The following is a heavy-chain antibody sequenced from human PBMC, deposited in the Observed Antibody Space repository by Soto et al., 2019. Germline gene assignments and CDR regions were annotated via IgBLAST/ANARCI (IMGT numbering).Heavy chain of an antibody. D-gene: IGHD3-10*01. CDR2: IWYDGSNK. Sequence: GGSLRLSCAASGFTFSSYGMHWVRQAPGKGLEWVAVIWYDGSNKYYADSVKGRFTISRDNSKNTLYLQMNSLRAEDTAVYYCARDEDRGLSYYYGSGTDLNGMDVRGQGTTVTVSS. CDR3: ARDEDRGLSYYYGSGTDLNGMDV. CDR1: GFTFSSYG. J-gene: IGHJ6*02. V-gene: IGHV3-33*01.